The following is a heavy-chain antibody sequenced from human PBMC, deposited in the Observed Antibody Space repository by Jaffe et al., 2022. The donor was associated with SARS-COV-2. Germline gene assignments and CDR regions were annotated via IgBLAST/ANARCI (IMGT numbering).Heavy chain of an antibody. D-gene: IGHD2-21*02. CDR1: GFTFDDYA. J-gene: IGHJ5*02. CDR3: AKGPSKLVTHNWFDP. V-gene: IGHV3-9*01. CDR2: ISWNSGSI. Sequence: EVQLVESGGGLVQPGRSLRLSCAASGFTFDDYAMHWVRQAPGKGLEWVSGISWNSGSIGYADSVKGRFTISRDNAKNSLYLQMNSLRAEDTALYYCAKGPSKLVTHNWFDPWGQGTLVTVSS.